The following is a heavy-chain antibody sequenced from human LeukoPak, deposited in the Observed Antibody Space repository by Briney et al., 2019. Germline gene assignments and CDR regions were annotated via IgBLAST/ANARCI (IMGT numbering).Heavy chain of an antibody. CDR1: GGSISSYY. Sequence: SETLSPTCTVSGGSISSYYWSWIRQPPGKGLEWIGEIDHSGSTNYNPSLKSRVTISVDTSKNQFSLNLTSVTAADTAVYYCARDCGRRAFDIWGQGTMVTVSS. D-gene: IGHD2-21*01. CDR3: ARDCGRRAFDI. CDR2: IDHSGST. V-gene: IGHV4-59*13. J-gene: IGHJ3*02.